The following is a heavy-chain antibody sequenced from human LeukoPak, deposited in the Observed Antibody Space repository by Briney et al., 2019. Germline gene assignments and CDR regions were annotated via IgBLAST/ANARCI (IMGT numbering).Heavy chain of an antibody. Sequence: PSETLSLTCTVSGGSISSYYWSWLRQPPGKGLEWIGYIYYSGSTNYNPSLKSRVTISVDTSKNQFSLKLSSVTAADTAVYYCAGPSGSYDYWGQGTLVTVSS. CDR2: IYYSGST. V-gene: IGHV4-59*01. CDR1: GGSISSYY. J-gene: IGHJ4*02. CDR3: AGPSGSYDY. D-gene: IGHD1-26*01.